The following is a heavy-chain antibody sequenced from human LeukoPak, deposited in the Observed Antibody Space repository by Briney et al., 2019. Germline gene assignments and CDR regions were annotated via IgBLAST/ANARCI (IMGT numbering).Heavy chain of an antibody. Sequence: GGSLRLSCAASGFTFSSYAMNWVRQAPGKGLEWVSSISGGGDNTYYADSVKGRFTISRDNSKNTLYLQMNSLRAEDTAVFSCARDRELAGGSAGAFDIWGQGTMVTVSS. V-gene: IGHV3-23*01. CDR3: ARDRELAGGSAGAFDI. CDR1: GFTFSSYA. CDR2: ISGGGDNT. D-gene: IGHD1-26*01. J-gene: IGHJ3*02.